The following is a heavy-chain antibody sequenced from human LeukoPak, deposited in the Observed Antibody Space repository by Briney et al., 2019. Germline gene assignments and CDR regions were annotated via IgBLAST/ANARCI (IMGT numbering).Heavy chain of an antibody. CDR1: GFKFGSYA. CDR2: ISGCGGGT. D-gene: IGHD1-26*01. Sequence: GGSLRLSCTGSGFKFGSYAMSWVRQAPGKGLEWVSLISGCGGGTYYADSVKGRFTISRDNSKNTLYLQLNSLRVEDTAVYYCAKNRGAGSHYYYHMNVWGKGTTVTVSS. CDR3: AKNRGAGSHYYYHMNV. V-gene: IGHV3-23*01. J-gene: IGHJ6*03.